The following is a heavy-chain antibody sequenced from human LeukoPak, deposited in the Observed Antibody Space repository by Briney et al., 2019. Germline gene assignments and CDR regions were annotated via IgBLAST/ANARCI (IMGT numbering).Heavy chain of an antibody. CDR1: GYTFRTYA. CDR3: AKPYGDYEYYFDY. CDR2: ISGSGGST. Sequence: GGSLRLSCAASGYTFRTYAMSWVRQAPGKGLERVSVISGSGGSTYYADSVKGRFTISRDNSKNTLYLQMNSLRAEDTAVYYCAKPYGDYEYYFDYWGQGTLVTVSS. V-gene: IGHV3-23*01. D-gene: IGHD4-17*01. J-gene: IGHJ4*02.